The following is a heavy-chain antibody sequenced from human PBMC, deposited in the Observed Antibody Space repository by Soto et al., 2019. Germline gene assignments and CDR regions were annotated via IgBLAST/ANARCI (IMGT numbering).Heavy chain of an antibody. CDR2: IGGSGGT. V-gene: IGHV3-23*01. D-gene: IGHD2-15*01. CDR1: GFTFSSYA. Sequence: GGSLRLSCAASGFTFSSYAMSWVRLAPGKGLEWFSSIGGSGGTYYADSVKGRFTISRDNSKNMLYLHLNSLRAEDTAMYYCAKGRGWSYYYDSWGQGTLVTGSS. CDR3: AKGRGWSYYYDS. J-gene: IGHJ4*02.